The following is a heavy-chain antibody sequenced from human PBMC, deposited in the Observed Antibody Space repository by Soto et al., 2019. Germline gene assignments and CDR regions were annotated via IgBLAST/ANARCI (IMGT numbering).Heavy chain of an antibody. D-gene: IGHD3-10*01. J-gene: IGHJ4*02. CDR2: ISYIGST. CDR3: AGQRVNGYYDY. V-gene: IGHV4-59*01. CDR1: GGSISSYY. Sequence: SETLSLTCTVPGGSISSYYWSWIRQPPGKGLEWIGYISYIGSTNYNPSLQSRVTISGDASKMQFSLKLTSLTAADTAVYYCAGQRVNGYYDYWGQGALVTVSS.